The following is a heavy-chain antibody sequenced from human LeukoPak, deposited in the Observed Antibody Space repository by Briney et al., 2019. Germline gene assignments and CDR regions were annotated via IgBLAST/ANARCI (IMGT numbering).Heavy chain of an antibody. CDR2: IYYSGST. J-gene: IGHJ2*01. V-gene: IGHV4-30-4*01. CDR1: GGSISSGDYY. Sequence: PSQTLSLTCTVSGGSISSGDYYWSWIRQPPGKGLEWIVYIYYSGSTYYNPSLKSRVTISVDTSKNQFSLKLSSVTAADTAVYYCARGLPGYSYGSGWYFDLWGRGTLVTVSS. D-gene: IGHD5-18*01. CDR3: ARGLPGYSYGSGWYFDL.